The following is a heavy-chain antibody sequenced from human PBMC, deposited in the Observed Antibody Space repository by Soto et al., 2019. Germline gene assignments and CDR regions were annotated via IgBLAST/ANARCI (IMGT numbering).Heavy chain of an antibody. CDR2: IHPSGQPI. D-gene: IGHD1-26*01. Sequence: VQLVESGGGLVQPGGSLRLSCAVSGFTFSSSEMYWVRQAPGKGLEWISYIHPSGQPIFYADSVKGRFTISRDNANNSLVLQMNSLRAEDTAVYYCARRASRWGQGTMVTVSS. J-gene: IGHJ3*01. V-gene: IGHV3-48*03. CDR3: ARRASR. CDR1: GFTFSSSE.